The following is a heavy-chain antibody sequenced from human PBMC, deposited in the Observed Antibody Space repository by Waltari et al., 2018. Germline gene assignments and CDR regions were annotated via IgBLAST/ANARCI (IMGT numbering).Heavy chain of an antibody. V-gene: IGHV4-38-2*01. Sequence: QVQLQESGPGLVKPSETLSLTCAVSGYSISRGYYWGWIRQPPGKGLEWIGSIYHSGSTYYNPSLESRVTISVDTSKNQFSLKLSAVTAADTAVYYWARHDFTMVQGVPTPYYGMDVWGQGTTVTVSS. CDR1: GYSISRGYY. CDR3: ARHDFTMVQGVPTPYYGMDV. CDR2: IYHSGST. J-gene: IGHJ6*02. D-gene: IGHD3-10*01.